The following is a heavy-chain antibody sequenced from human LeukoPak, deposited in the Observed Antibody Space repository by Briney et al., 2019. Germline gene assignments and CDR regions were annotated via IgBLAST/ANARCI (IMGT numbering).Heavy chain of an antibody. Sequence: PGGSLRLSCATSGFTLSSNWMSWVRHVPGRGLDWVANIKPDGSAGYYAASVKGRFTVSRDNAKNSLYLQMNSLRVEDTAVYYCARDLSSSWYFNYGMDVWGQGTTVTVSS. CDR3: ARDLSSSWYFNYGMDV. J-gene: IGHJ6*02. CDR2: IKPDGSAG. D-gene: IGHD6-13*01. CDR1: GFTLSSNW. V-gene: IGHV3-7*01.